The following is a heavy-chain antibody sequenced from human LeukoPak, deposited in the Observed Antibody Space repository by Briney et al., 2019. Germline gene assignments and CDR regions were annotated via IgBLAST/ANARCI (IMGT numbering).Heavy chain of an antibody. V-gene: IGHV4-30-4*01. CDR1: GGSTSSGDYY. CDR2: IYYSGST. D-gene: IGHD2-21*02. J-gene: IGHJ3*02. CDR3: AREQHIVVVTALDAFDI. Sequence: SETLSLTCTVSGGSTSSGDYYWSWIRQPPGKGLEWIGYIYYSGSTYYNPSLKSRVTISVDTSKNQFSLKLSSVTAADTAVYYCAREQHIVVVTALDAFDIWGQGTMVTVSS.